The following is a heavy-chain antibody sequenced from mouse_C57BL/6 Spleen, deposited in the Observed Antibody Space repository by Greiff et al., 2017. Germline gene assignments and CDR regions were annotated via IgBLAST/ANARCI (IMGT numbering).Heavy chain of an antibody. V-gene: IGHV2-4*01. CDR3: AKNKVGTTVVAPYYYAMDY. CDR2: IWSGGST. CDR1: GFSLTSYG. J-gene: IGHJ4*01. Sequence: QVQLQQSGHGLVQPSQSLSITCTVSGFSLTSYGVHWVRQPPGKGLEWLGVIWSGGSTDYNAAFISRLSISKDNSKSQVFFKMNSLQADDTAIYYCAKNKVGTTVVAPYYYAMDYWGQGTSVTVSS. D-gene: IGHD1-1*01.